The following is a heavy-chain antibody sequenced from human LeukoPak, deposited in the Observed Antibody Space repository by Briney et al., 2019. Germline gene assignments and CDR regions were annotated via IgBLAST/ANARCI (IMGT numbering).Heavy chain of an antibody. CDR3: ARNSFEYYYDSSGYYYPDY. D-gene: IGHD3-22*01. J-gene: IGHJ4*02. CDR2: INPSGGST. V-gene: IGHV1-46*01. CDR1: GYTFTSYY. Sequence: ASVKVSCKASGYTFTSYYMHWVRQAPGQGLEWMGTINPSGGSTSYAQKFQGRVTMTRDTSTSTVYMELSSLRSEDTAVYYCARNSFEYYYDSSGYYYPDYWGQGTLVTVSS.